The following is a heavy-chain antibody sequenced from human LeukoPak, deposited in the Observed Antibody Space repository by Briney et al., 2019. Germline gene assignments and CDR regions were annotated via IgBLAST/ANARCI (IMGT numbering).Heavy chain of an antibody. CDR3: ASFNKFGELLVDY. D-gene: IGHD3-10*01. CDR1: GYTCTSYG. Sequence: ASVKVSCKASGYTCTSYGISWVRQAPGQGLEWMGWISAHNGNTNYAQKLQGRVTMTTDTSTSTAYMELRSLRSDDTAVYYCASFNKFGELLVDYWGQGTLDTVSS. J-gene: IGHJ4*02. V-gene: IGHV1-18*01. CDR2: ISAHNGNT.